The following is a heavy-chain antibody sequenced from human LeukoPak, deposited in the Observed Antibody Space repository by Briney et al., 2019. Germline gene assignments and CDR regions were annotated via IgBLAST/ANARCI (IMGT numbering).Heavy chain of an antibody. CDR2: IYHSDTT. Sequence: SETLSLTCTVSGGSITSYFWTWIRQPPGKGPEWIGYIYHSDTTNYNPSLKSRVTISVDTSKNQFSLKLSSVTAAGTAVYYCAQKAPYSPGYSQDWGQGTLVTVSS. J-gene: IGHJ1*01. CDR1: GGSITSYF. V-gene: IGHV4-59*01. D-gene: IGHD2-15*01. CDR3: AQKAPYSPGYSQD.